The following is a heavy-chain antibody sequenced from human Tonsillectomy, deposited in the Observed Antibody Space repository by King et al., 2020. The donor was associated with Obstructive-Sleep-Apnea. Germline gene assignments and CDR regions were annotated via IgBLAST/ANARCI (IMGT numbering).Heavy chain of an antibody. J-gene: IGHJ4*02. CDR3: AKESGSSSWYYFDH. V-gene: IGHV3-23*04. CDR2: ISGSCGST. CDR1: GFTFSSYA. D-gene: IGHD6-13*01. Sequence: VQLVESGGGLVQPGGSLRLSCAASGFTFSSYAMSWVRQAPGKGLAWVSGISGSCGSTYYADSVKGRFTISRDNAKNTLYLQMNSLRAEDTAVYYCAKESGSSSWYYFDHWGQGTLVTVSS.